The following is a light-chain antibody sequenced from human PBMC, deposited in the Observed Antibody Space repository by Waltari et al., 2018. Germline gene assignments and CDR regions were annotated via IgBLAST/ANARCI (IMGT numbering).Light chain of an antibody. Sequence: ENVLTQSPDTLSLSPGERATLSCRASQTVSKDYLSWYQQKHGQPPRLLIYGVSNRATGIPDRFSGSGSGTDFTLTINRLEPEDFAVYYCQQYDRSPRTFGQGTQVDIK. CDR2: GVS. J-gene: IGKJ1*01. CDR3: QQYDRSPRT. V-gene: IGKV3-20*01. CDR1: QTVSKDY.